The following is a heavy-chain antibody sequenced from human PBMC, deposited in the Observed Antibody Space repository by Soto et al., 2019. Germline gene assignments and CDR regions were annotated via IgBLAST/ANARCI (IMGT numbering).Heavy chain of an antibody. CDR1: GYTFTGYY. V-gene: IGHV1-2*04. CDR2: INPNSGGT. J-gene: IGHJ6*02. Sequence: ASVKVSCKGSGYTFTGYYMHWVRQAPGQGLEWMGWINPNSGGTNYAQKFQGWVTMTRDTSISTAYMELSRLRSDDTAVYYCASSITPPASYYYYGMDVWGQGTTVTVSS. D-gene: IGHD3-10*01. CDR3: ASSITPPASYYYYGMDV.